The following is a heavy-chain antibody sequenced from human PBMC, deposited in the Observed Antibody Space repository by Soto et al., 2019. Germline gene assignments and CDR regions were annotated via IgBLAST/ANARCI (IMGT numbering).Heavy chain of an antibody. CDR1: GFTFSSYG. D-gene: IGHD2-15*01. V-gene: IGHV3-33*01. Sequence: GGSLRLSCAASGFTFSSYGMHWVRQAPGKGLEWVAVIWYDGSNKYYADSVKGRFTISRGNSKNTLYLQMNSLRAEDTAVYYCARGPRYCSGGSCFTFDYWGQGTLVTVSS. J-gene: IGHJ4*02. CDR2: IWYDGSNK. CDR3: ARGPRYCSGGSCFTFDY.